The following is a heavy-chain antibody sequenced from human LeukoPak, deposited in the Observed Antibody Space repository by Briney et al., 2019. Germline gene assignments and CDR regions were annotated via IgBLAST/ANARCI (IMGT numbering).Heavy chain of an antibody. CDR1: GFTFSDHY. Sequence: GGSLRLSCEASGFTFSDHYIDWVRQTPGKGLEWVSSISGSGDSTFYADSVKGRFSISRDNSKNTLYLQVNGLRTEDTAVYYCAKDRLLNCRGDCYIFDYWGQGTVVTVSS. D-gene: IGHD2-21*02. CDR2: ISGSGDST. V-gene: IGHV3-23*01. J-gene: IGHJ4*02. CDR3: AKDRLLNCRGDCYIFDY.